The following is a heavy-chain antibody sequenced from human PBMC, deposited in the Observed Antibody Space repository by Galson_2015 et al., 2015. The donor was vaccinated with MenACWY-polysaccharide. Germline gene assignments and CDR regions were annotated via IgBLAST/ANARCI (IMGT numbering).Heavy chain of an antibody. CDR2: ISSSSSTI. D-gene: IGHD3-10*01. Sequence: SLRLSCAASGFTFSSYSMNWVRQAPGKGLEWVSYISSSSSTIYYADSVKGRFTISRDNSKNTLYLQMNSLRAEDTAVYYCAKRFGGLDYYYYMDVWGKGATVTVSS. V-gene: IGHV3-48*01. CDR1: GFTFSSYS. CDR3: AKRFGGLDYYYYMDV. J-gene: IGHJ6*03.